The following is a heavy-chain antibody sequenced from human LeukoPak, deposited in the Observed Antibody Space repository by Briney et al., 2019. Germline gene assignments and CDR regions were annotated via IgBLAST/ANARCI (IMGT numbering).Heavy chain of an antibody. J-gene: IGHJ6*02. CDR1: GFAFSGDN. D-gene: IGHD3-10*01. Sequence: GGSLRLSCAASGFAFSGDNMNWVRQAPGKGLEWVSVIYSGGSTYYADSVKGRFTISRDNSKNTLYLQMNSLRAEDTAVYYCARGPLSYYGSGSNGMDVWGQGTTVTVSS. CDR2: IYSGGST. CDR3: ARGPLSYYGSGSNGMDV. V-gene: IGHV3-66*02.